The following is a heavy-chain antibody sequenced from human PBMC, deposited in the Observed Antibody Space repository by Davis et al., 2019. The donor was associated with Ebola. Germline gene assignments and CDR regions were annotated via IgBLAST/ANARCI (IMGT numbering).Heavy chain of an antibody. D-gene: IGHD6-19*01. CDR2: ISGSGGST. CDR1: GFTFSSYA. J-gene: IGHJ4*02. V-gene: IGHV3-23*01. Sequence: GESLKISCAASGFTFSSYAMSWVRQAPGKGLEWVSAISGSGGSTYYADSVKGRFTISRDNSKNTLYLQMNSLRAEDTAVYYCARYYRAVAGHFDYWGQGTLVTVSS. CDR3: ARYYRAVAGHFDY.